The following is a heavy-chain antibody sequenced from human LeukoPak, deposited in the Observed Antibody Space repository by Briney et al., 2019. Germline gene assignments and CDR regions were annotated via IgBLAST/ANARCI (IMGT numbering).Heavy chain of an antibody. CDR3: ARDYYDSSGPVPGAFDI. J-gene: IGHJ3*02. CDR1: GFTFSSYA. CDR2: ISYDGSNK. D-gene: IGHD3-22*01. V-gene: IGHV3-30-3*01. Sequence: PGGSLRLSCAASGFTFSSYAMHWVRQAPGKGLEWVAVISYDGSNKYYADSVKGRFTISRDNSKNTLYLQMNSLRAEDTAVYYCARDYYDSSGPVPGAFDIWGQGTMVTVPS.